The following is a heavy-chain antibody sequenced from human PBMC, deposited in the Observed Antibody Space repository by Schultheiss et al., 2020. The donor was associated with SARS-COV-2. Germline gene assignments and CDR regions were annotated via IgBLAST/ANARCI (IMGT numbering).Heavy chain of an antibody. D-gene: IGHD3-22*01. Sequence: GGSLRLSCAASGFTFSSYGMHWVRQAPGKGLEWVAVIWYDGSNKYYADYAKGRFTVSRDNAKNSLYLQMNSLRAEDTAVYYCARERIGLDYYDSRGDFDYWGQGTLVTVSS. CDR1: GFTFSSYG. J-gene: IGHJ4*02. CDR2: IWYDGSNK. V-gene: IGHV3-33*01. CDR3: ARERIGLDYYDSRGDFDY.